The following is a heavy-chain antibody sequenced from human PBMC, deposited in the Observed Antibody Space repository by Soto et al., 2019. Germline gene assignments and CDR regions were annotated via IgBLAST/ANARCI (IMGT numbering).Heavy chain of an antibody. V-gene: IGHV4-34*01. CDR1: GGSFSGYY. CDR3: ARGASLGYCSGGSCYLGGRFGNWFDP. Sequence: SETLSLTCAVYGGSFSGYYWSWIRQPPGKGLEWIGEINHSGSTNYNPSLKSRVTISVDTSKNQFSLKLSSVTAADTAVYYCARGASLGYCSGGSCYLGGRFGNWFDPWGQGTLVTVS. J-gene: IGHJ5*02. D-gene: IGHD2-15*01. CDR2: INHSGST.